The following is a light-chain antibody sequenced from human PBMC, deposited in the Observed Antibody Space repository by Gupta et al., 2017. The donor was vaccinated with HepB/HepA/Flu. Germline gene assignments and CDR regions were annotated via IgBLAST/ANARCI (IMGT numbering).Light chain of an antibody. CDR3: GTWDARLNNWV. CDR2: DNR. Sequence: QSVLTQPPSVSAAPGQKVTISCSGSTSNIGTNYVSWYQHRPGTAPRLLIYDNRERPSGISDRFSAARSGTSATLGITGLQTGDEADYYCGTWDARLNNWVFGGETKLTVL. J-gene: IGLJ3*02. CDR1: TSNIGTNY. V-gene: IGLV1-51*01.